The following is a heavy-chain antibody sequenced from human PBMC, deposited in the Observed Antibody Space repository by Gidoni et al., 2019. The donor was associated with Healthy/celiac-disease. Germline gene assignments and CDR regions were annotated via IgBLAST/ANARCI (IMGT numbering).Heavy chain of an antibody. CDR1: GFTFSSYS. CDR2: ISSSSTI. CDR3: AREHVDTAMVASFDY. J-gene: IGHJ4*02. Sequence: PGGSLRLSCAASGFTFSSYSMNWVRQAPGKGLEWVSYISSSSTIYYADSVKGRFTISRDNAKNSLYLQMNSLRAEDTAVYYCAREHVDTAMVASFDYWGQGTLVTVSS. V-gene: IGHV3-48*01. D-gene: IGHD5-18*01.